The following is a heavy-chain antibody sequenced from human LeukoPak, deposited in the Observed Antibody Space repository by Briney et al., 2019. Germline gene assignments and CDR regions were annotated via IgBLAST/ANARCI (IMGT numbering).Heavy chain of an antibody. J-gene: IGHJ4*02. Sequence: PGGSLRLSCAASGFTFSSYAMSWVRQAPGKGLEWVSAISGSGGSTYYADSVKGRFTISRDNAKNTLYLQMNSLRAEDTAVYYCARGGEYSYGNLGYWGQGTLVTVSS. D-gene: IGHD5-18*01. CDR1: GFTFSSYA. CDR3: ARGGEYSYGNLGY. V-gene: IGHV3-23*01. CDR2: ISGSGGST.